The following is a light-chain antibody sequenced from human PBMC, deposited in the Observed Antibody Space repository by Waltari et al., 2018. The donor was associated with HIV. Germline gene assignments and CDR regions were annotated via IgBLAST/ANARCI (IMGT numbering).Light chain of an antibody. J-gene: IGLJ1*01. CDR3: NSRDSSGSSYV. V-gene: IGLV3-19*01. Sequence: SSDLTQDPAVSVALGETVRFTCRGATLSNDYATWYQQKPRQAPILVIYDSTHRPSGIPDRFSGSTAGSTASLTITGAQAEDEADYYCNSRDSSGSSYVFGPGTYVTVL. CDR2: DST. CDR1: TLSNDY.